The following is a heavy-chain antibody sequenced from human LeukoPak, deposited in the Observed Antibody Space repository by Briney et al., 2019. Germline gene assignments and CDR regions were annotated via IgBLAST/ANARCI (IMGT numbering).Heavy chain of an antibody. D-gene: IGHD1-7*01. J-gene: IGHJ4*02. Sequence: GGSLRLSCAASGFTFDDFAMHWVRQAPGKGLEWVSGISWNSGSIGYADSVKGRFTISRDNAKNSLYLQMNSLRAEDTALYYCAKGYNWNYFSYFDYWGQGTLVTVSS. CDR1: GFTFDDFA. V-gene: IGHV3-9*01. CDR3: AKGYNWNYFSYFDY. CDR2: ISWNSGSI.